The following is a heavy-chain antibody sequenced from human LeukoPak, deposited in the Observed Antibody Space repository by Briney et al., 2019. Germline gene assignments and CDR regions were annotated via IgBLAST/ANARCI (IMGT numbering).Heavy chain of an antibody. V-gene: IGHV3-15*01. CDR2: IKSKTDGGTT. CDR3: TTDPLITIFGVVISGY. D-gene: IGHD3-3*01. Sequence: PGGSLSLSCAASGFTFSNAWMSWVRQAPGKGLEWVGRIKSKTDGGTTDYAAPVRGRFTISRDDSKNTLYLQMNSLKTEDTAVYYCTTDPLITIFGVVISGYWGQGTLVTVSS. CDR1: GFTFSNAW. J-gene: IGHJ4*02.